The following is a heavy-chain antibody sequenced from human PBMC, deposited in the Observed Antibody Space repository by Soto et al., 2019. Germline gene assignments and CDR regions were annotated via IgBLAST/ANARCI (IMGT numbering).Heavy chain of an antibody. J-gene: IGHJ4*02. D-gene: IGHD3-3*02. CDR2: INPDGSAK. V-gene: IGHV3-7*01. Sequence: EVQMVASGGGVVQRGGSLRLSCAASGFTFSDQWMSWVRQAPGKGLEWVANINPDGSAKSHVDSVEGRFTISRDNAKNSLDLQMNTLRVEGTAVYYCARGPFWGQGTLVTVSS. CDR1: GFTFSDQW. CDR3: ARGPF.